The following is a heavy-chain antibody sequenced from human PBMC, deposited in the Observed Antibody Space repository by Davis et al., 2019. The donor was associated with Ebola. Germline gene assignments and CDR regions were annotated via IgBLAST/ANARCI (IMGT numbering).Heavy chain of an antibody. J-gene: IGHJ2*01. V-gene: IGHV4-59*08. CDR3: ARFVSGAASGHYYFDL. D-gene: IGHD2-21*02. CDR1: GGSISSYY. Sequence: PSETLSLTCTVSGGSISSYYWSWIRQSPGKGLEWIGYIFYTGSTNCNPSLESRVTISVDTSRNQFSLRMNSVTASDTAVYYCARFVSGAASGHYYFDLWGRGTLVTVSS. CDR2: IFYTGST.